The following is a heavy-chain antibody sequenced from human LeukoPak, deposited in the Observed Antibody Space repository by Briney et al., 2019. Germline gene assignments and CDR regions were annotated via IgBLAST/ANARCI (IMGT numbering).Heavy chain of an antibody. CDR1: GYSFTSYW. CDR2: IYPGDSDT. V-gene: IGHV5-51*01. Sequence: GESLKISCKGSGYSFTSYWIGWVRQMPGKGLEWMGIIYPGDSDTRYSPSFQGQVTISADKSISTAYLQWSSLKASDTAMYYCARLRGYEGYYYYMDVWGKGTTVTVSS. D-gene: IGHD5-12*01. CDR3: ARLRGYEGYYYYMDV. J-gene: IGHJ6*03.